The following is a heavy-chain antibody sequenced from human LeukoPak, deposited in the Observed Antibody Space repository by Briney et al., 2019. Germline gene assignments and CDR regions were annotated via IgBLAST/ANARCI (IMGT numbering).Heavy chain of an antibody. V-gene: IGHV1-18*01. CDR3: ARDLPPVYRWAYYFDY. CDR2: ISAYNGNT. J-gene: IGHJ4*02. Sequence: ASVKVSCKASGYTFTSYGISWVRQAPGQGLEWMGWISAYNGNTNYAQKLQGRVTMTTDTSTSTAYMELRSLRSDDTAVYYCARDLPPVYRWAYYFDYWGQGTLVTVSS. D-gene: IGHD1-26*01. CDR1: GYTFTSYG.